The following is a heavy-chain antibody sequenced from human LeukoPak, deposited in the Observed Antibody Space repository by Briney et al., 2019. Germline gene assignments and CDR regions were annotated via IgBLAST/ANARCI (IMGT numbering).Heavy chain of an antibody. CDR3: ARGAYSYGQTRYYYYYYMDV. J-gene: IGHJ6*03. D-gene: IGHD5-18*01. Sequence: PSETLSLTCAVYGGSFSGYYWSWIRQPPGKGLEWIGEINHSGSTNYNPSLKSRVTISVDTSKNQFSLKLSSVTAADTAVYYCARGAYSYGQTRYYYYYYMDVWGKGTTVTVSS. CDR1: GGSFSGYY. CDR2: INHSGST. V-gene: IGHV4-34*01.